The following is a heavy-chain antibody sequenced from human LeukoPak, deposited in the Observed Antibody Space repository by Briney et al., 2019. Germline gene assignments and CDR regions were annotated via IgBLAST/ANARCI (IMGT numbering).Heavy chain of an antibody. D-gene: IGHD2-21*01. V-gene: IGHV4-59*01. CDR3: ARGVVIAPQTFDY. CDR1: GGSITTYY. Sequence: SETLTLTCTVSGGSITTYYGTWIRQSPGEGLEWIGYIYYSGSTTYNPSLKSRVTISVDTSKNQFSLKLSSVTAADTAVYYCARGVVIAPQTFDYWGQGTLVTVSS. CDR2: IYYSGST. J-gene: IGHJ4*02.